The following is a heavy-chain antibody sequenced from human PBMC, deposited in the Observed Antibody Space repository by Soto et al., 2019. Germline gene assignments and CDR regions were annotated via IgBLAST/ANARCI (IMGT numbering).Heavy chain of an antibody. D-gene: IGHD6-13*01. J-gene: IGHJ4*02. CDR2: ISPSGSST. CDR3: AKSPKGQLAIFFDS. CDR1: GFSFSTYA. V-gene: IGHV3-23*01. Sequence: GGSLRLSCAASGFSFSTYALSWVRQAPGKGLEWVSAISPSGSSTFYADSVKGRFTISRDNSKDTLYLEMNSLRAEETALYYCAKSPKGQLAIFFDSWGQGTLVTVSS.